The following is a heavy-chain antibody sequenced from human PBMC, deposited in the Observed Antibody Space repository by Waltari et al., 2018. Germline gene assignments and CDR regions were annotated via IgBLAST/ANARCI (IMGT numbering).Heavy chain of an antibody. Sequence: QVQLQESGPGLVKPSETLSLTCTVSGGSISSYYWSWIRQPAGKGLEWMGRIYTSGSTNYNTSLKSRVTMSVDTSKNQFSLKLSSVTAADTAVYYCARDLGRTQQLVNWFDPWGQGTLVTVSS. CDR3: ARDLGRTQQLVNWFDP. D-gene: IGHD6-13*01. CDR2: IYTSGST. V-gene: IGHV4-4*07. J-gene: IGHJ5*02. CDR1: GGSISSYY.